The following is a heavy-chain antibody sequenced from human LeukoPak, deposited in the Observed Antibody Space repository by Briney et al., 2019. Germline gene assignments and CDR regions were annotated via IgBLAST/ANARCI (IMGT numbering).Heavy chain of an antibody. J-gene: IGHJ3*02. CDR2: ISGSGGST. CDR1: GFTFSSYA. D-gene: IGHD2-2*01. Sequence: GGSLRLSCAASGFTFSSYAMSWVRQAPGKGLERVSAISGSGGSTYYADSVKGRFTISRDNSKNTLYLQMNSLRAEDTAVYYCAKDVVEVGIVVVPAAPAEAFDIWGQGTMVTVSS. CDR3: AKDVVEVGIVVVPAAPAEAFDI. V-gene: IGHV3-23*01.